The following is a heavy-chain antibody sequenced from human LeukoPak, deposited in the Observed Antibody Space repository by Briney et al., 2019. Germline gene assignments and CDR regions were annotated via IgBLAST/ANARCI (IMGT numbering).Heavy chain of an antibody. V-gene: IGHV1-58*02. Sequence: SVKVSCKASGFTFTNSAMQWVRQARGQRLEWIGWIVVASGNTKYAQKFQERVTITRDVSTSTAYMELSSLSPEDTAVYYCAAAPIEMQQRGFDYWGQGTLVTVSS. CDR1: GFTFTNSA. CDR2: IVVASGNT. CDR3: AAAPIEMQQRGFDY. D-gene: IGHD5-24*01. J-gene: IGHJ4*02.